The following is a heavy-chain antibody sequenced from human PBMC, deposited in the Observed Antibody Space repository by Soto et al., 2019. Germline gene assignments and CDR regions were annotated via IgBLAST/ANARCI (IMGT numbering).Heavy chain of an antibody. D-gene: IGHD1-26*01. Sequence: ASVKVSCKASGYSFTSYGISWVRQAPGQGLEWMGWISAYNGNTNYAQKFQGRVTMTTDTSTSTAYMELRSLRSDNTAVYYCARASGSSYWFDPWGQGTLVTVSS. CDR1: GYSFTSYG. J-gene: IGHJ5*02. V-gene: IGHV1-18*01. CDR3: ARASGSSYWFDP. CDR2: ISAYNGNT.